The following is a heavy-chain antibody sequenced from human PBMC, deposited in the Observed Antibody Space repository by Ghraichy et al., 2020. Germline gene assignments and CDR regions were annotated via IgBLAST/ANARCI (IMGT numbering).Heavy chain of an antibody. J-gene: IGHJ4*02. V-gene: IGHV4-4*02. Sequence: SETLSLTCAVSGGSITSRNWWSWVRQTPGKGLEWIGEIYHSGSTNSSPSLKSRVTVSIDTSKNQFSLDLTSVTAADTAVYYGARVAHYYDSSGYSPPIYYFDYWGQGTLVTVSS. CDR3: ARVAHYYDSSGYSPPIYYFDY. CDR1: GGSITSRNW. D-gene: IGHD3-22*01. CDR2: IYHSGST.